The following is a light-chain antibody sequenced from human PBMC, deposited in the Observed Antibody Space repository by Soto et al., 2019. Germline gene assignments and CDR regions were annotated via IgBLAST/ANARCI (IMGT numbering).Light chain of an antibody. V-gene: IGLV1-47*01. CDR1: SSNIGSHY. J-gene: IGLJ2*01. Sequence: QLVLTQPPSASGTPGQRVTISCSGSSSNIGSHYVYWYQQLPGTAPKLLIYKNNQRPSGVPDRFSGSKSGTSASLAISGLRSEDEADYYCAAWDDSLSGVVFGGGTKLTVL. CDR3: AAWDDSLSGVV. CDR2: KNN.